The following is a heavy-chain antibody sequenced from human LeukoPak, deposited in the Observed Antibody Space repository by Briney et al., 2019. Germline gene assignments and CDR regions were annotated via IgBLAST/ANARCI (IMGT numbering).Heavy chain of an antibody. CDR1: GFIFSDYY. V-gene: IGHV3-11*01. J-gene: IGHJ4*02. CDR2: ISSSGTTI. D-gene: IGHD2-8*01. Sequence: PGGSLRLSSAASGFIFSDYYMNWISQAPGKGLEWVSYISSSGTTIYYADSVKGRFTISRDNAKNSLYLQMSSLRAEDTAVYYCARDECTNDVCYSLDYWGQGTLVTVSS. CDR3: ARDECTNDVCYSLDY.